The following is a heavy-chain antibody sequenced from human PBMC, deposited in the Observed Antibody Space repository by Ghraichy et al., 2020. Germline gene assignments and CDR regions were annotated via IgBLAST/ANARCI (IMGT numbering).Heavy chain of an antibody. CDR1: GFTFDGYA. CDR2: ISGDGGST. CDR3: ANGGYYYDLRGGVGVY. Sequence: GESLRLSCAASGFTFDGYAMHWVRQAPGKGLEWVSLISGDGGSTYYADSVKGRFTISRDNSKNSLYLQMNSLRTEDTALYYCANGGYYYDLRGGVGVYWGQGTLVTVSS. D-gene: IGHD3-22*01. J-gene: IGHJ4*02. V-gene: IGHV3-43*02.